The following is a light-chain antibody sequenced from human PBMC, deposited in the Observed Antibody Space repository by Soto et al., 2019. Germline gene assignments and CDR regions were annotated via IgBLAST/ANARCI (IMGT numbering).Light chain of an antibody. CDR1: QSVSSY. Sequence: EIVLTQSPATLSLSPGERATLSCRASQSVSSYLAWYQQKPGQAPRLLIYDASYSATGIPARFSGSGSGTDFTLTISSLEPEDFAVYYCQQRSNWPSYTFGQGTKLEIK. CDR3: QQRSNWPSYT. J-gene: IGKJ2*01. V-gene: IGKV3-11*01. CDR2: DAS.